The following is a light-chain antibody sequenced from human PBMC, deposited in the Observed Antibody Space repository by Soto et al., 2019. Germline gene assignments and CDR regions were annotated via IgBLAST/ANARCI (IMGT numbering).Light chain of an antibody. CDR3: QQYNDNWPT. Sequence: EIVMTQSPATLSVSPGETVTLSCRASQSVRTNLAWYQHKPGQSPRLLIYSASKRATGFPARFSGSGSGTEFTLTISSLQSEDFAVYYCQQYNDNWPTFGQGTKVDIK. CDR2: SAS. V-gene: IGKV3-15*01. CDR1: QSVRTN. J-gene: IGKJ1*01.